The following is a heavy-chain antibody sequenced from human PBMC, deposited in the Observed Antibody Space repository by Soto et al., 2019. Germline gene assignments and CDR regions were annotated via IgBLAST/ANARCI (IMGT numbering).Heavy chain of an antibody. Sequence: VGSLRLSCAASGFTFSSYSMNWVRHAPGKGLEWVSSISSSSSYIYYADSVKGRSTISRDNAKNSLYLQMNSLRAEDTAVYYCARDTFPGVPTQISGMDVWGQGTTVSVSS. CDR2: ISSSSSYI. CDR1: GFTFSSYS. CDR3: ARDTFPGVPTQISGMDV. V-gene: IGHV3-21*01. D-gene: IGHD3-16*01. J-gene: IGHJ6*02.